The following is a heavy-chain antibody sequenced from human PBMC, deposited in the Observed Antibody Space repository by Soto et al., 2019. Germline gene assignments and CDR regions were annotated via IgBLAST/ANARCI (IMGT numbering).Heavy chain of an antibody. CDR1: GFTFDDYA. CDR2: ISWNSGSI. V-gene: IGHV3-9*01. J-gene: IGHJ6*02. CDR3: ARHRASYCSGGSCYSDYYYYYGMDV. D-gene: IGHD2-15*01. Sequence: PGGSLRLSCAASGFTFDDYAMHWVRQAPGKGLEWVSGISWNSGSIGYADSVKGRFTISRDNAKNSLYLQMNSLRAEDTALYYCARHRASYCSGGSCYSDYYYYYGMDVWGQGTTVTVSS.